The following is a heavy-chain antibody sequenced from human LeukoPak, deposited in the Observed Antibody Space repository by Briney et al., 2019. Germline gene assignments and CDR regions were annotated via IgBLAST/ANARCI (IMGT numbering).Heavy chain of an antibody. CDR2: IRYDGSNK. D-gene: IGHD1-26*01. J-gene: IGHJ4*02. V-gene: IGHV3-30*02. CDR1: GFTFSSYG. CDR3: AKYRTDSGSYYFDY. Sequence: GGSLRLSCAASGFTFSSYGMHWVRQAPGKGLEWVAFIRYDGSNKYYADSVKGRFTISRDNSKNTLYLQMNSLRAEDTAVYYCAKYRTDSGSYYFDYWGQGTLVTVSS.